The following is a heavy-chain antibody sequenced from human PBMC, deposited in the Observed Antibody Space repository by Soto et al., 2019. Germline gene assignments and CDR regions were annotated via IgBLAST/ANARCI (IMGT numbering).Heavy chain of an antibody. V-gene: IGHV1-18*01. D-gene: IGHD2-2*01. CDR1: GYTFTRSG. J-gene: IGHJ5*02. CDR3: TTVYCLSTGCYFNWFDP. Sequence: ASVKVSCKASGYTFTRSGISWVRQAPGQGPEWMGWISSYNGDTNYAQTFQGRVTMTTDTSTSTAYMEMSSLKTEDTALYYCTTVYCLSTGCYFNWFDPWGQGTPVTVSS. CDR2: ISSYNGDT.